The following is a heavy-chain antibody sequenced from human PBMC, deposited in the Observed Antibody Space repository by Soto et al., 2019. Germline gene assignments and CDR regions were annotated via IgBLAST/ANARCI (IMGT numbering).Heavy chain of an antibody. V-gene: IGHV4-30-2*01. CDR2: IYHGGTT. D-gene: IGHD1-26*01. CDR3: ARSGSYTFDY. Sequence: QLQLQESGSGLVKPSQTLSLTCAISGASINSGDNSWNWIRQPPGKGLEWIGYIYHGGTTYYNPSHQSRVSISVDMSKNQFSLKLNSVTAADTAVYYCARSGSYTFDYWGQGTLVTVSA. CDR1: GASINSGDNS. J-gene: IGHJ4*02.